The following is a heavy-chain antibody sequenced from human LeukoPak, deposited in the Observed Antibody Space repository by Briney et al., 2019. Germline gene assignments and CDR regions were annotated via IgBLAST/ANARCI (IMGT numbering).Heavy chain of an antibody. V-gene: IGHV3-23*01. D-gene: IGHD3-16*02. CDR3: ARSRRVGGVIVPFDY. CDR2: ISASGGNT. Sequence: GGSLRLSCAASGFTFSSNAMSWVRQAPGKGLEWVTVISASGGNTYYADSVKGRFTISRDNSKNTLYLQMNSLRAEDTAAYYCARSRRVGGVIVPFDYWGQGTLVTVSS. CDR1: GFTFSSNA. J-gene: IGHJ4*02.